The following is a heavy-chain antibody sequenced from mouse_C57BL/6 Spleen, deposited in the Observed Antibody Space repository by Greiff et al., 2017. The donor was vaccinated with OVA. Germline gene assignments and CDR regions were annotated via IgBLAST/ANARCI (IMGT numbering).Heavy chain of an antibody. J-gene: IGHJ2*01. CDR1: GFTFSSYA. CDR2: ISDGGSYT. V-gene: IGHV5-4*01. CDR3: ARESDLLFDY. Sequence: DVKLVESGGGLVKPGGSLKLSCAASGFTFSSYAMSWVRQTPEKRLEWVATISDGGSYTYYPDNVKGRFTISRDNAKNNLYLQMSHLKSEDTAMYYCARESDLLFDYWGQGTTLTVSS.